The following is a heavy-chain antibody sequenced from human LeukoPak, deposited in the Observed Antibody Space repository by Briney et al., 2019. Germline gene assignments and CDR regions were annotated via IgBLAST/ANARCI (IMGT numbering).Heavy chain of an antibody. CDR1: GFTVSRNY. D-gene: IGHD3-16*01. CDR3: ARFADTKYYDYVWGSLGPLDY. CDR2: IYSGGST. J-gene: IGHJ4*02. V-gene: IGHV3-53*01. Sequence: GGSLRLSCAASGFTVSRNYMSWVRQAPGKGLEWVSVIYSGGSTYYADSVKGRFTISRDNSKNTLYLQMNSLRAEDTAVYYCARFADTKYYDYVWGSLGPLDYWGQGTLVTVSS.